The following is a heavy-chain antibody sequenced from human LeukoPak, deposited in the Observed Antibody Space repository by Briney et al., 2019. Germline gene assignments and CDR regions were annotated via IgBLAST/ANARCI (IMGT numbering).Heavy chain of an antibody. CDR3: ARDLTYYGSMDV. V-gene: IGHV3-48*01. CDR1: GFTFSTYG. CDR2: ISSSSSAI. D-gene: IGHD3-10*01. J-gene: IGHJ6*02. Sequence: TGGSLRLSCTASGFTFSTYGMHWVRQAPGKGLGWVSYISSSSSAIYYADSVKGRFTISRDNAKNSLFLQMSSLRAEDTAVYYCARDLTYYGSMDVWGQGTTVTVSS.